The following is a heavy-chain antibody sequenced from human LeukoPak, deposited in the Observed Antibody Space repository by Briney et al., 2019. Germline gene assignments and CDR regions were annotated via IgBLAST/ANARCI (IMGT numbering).Heavy chain of an antibody. J-gene: IGHJ1*01. CDR3: ARHLTVVTPVQH. D-gene: IGHD4-23*01. CDR2: IYYSGST. Sequence: SETLSLTCTVSGGSINSNSYYWGWIRQPPGKGLEWIVSIYYSGSTYYNPSLKSRVTISVDTSKNQFSLKLSSVTAADTAVYYCARHLTVVTPVQHWGEGTLVTVSS. V-gene: IGHV4-39*01. CDR1: GGSINSNSYY.